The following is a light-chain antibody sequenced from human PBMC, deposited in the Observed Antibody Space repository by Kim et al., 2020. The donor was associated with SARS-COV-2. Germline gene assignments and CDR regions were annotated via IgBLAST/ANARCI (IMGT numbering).Light chain of an antibody. CDR1: ISNIGSYNY. Sequence: GQSITISCTGTISNIGSYNYVSWHQQHPGKAPKLMIYDVNKRPSGISSRFSGSKSGSTASLTISGLQSEDEADYYCSSFITRSTLVFGGGTQLTVL. CDR3: SSFITRSTLV. V-gene: IGLV2-14*03. J-gene: IGLJ3*02. CDR2: DVN.